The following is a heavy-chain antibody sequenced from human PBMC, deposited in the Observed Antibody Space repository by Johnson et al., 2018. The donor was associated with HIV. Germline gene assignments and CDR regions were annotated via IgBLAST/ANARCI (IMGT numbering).Heavy chain of an antibody. D-gene: IGHD3-22*01. CDR2: IRWNSGSI. V-gene: IGHV3-9*01. Sequence: VQLVESGGGLVQPGGSLRLSCAASGFTFDDYAMHWVRQAPGTGLERVSGIRWNSGSIGYADSVKGRFTISRDNAKNSLYLQMNSLRAEDTAVYFCARAIDYYDDSGDAFDIWGQGIMVTVSS. CDR1: GFTFDDYA. CDR3: ARAIDYYDDSGDAFDI. J-gene: IGHJ3*02.